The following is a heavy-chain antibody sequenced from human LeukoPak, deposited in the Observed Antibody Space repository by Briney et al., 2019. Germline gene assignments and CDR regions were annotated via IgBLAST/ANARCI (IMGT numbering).Heavy chain of an antibody. CDR1: GYRFTSYG. V-gene: IGHV1-18*01. J-gene: IGHJ6*02. Sequence: ASVKVSCKASGYRFTSYGVTWVRQAPGQGLGWVGWISAYNGNTKSAQKLQGRVTLTTDTSTSTAYMELTSLRSDDTAVYYCTRGEGGYYYYYGMDVWGQGTTVTVSS. CDR3: TRGEGGYYYYYGMDV. CDR2: ISAYNGNT. D-gene: IGHD3-16*01.